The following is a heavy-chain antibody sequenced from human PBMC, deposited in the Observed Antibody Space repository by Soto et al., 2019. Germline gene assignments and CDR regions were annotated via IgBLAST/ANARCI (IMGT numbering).Heavy chain of an antibody. CDR1: GFTFSSYA. Sequence: ELQLLECGGGLVQPGGSLRLSCATSGFTFSSYAMHWVRQAPGKGLEWVSGISSGGDSSDYADSVKGRFTISRDYSKNTLYLQMNSLRVEDTAVYYCARRDYGGNNRYFDLWGRGTLVTVSS. CDR2: ISSGGDSS. V-gene: IGHV3-23*01. D-gene: IGHD4-17*01. J-gene: IGHJ2*01. CDR3: ARRDYGGNNRYFDL.